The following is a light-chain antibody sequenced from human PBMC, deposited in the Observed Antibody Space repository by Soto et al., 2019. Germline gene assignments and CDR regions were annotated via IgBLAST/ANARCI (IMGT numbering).Light chain of an antibody. Sequence: QSVLTQPASVSGSPGQSITISCTGTSSDVGGYNYVSWYQQHPGKAPKLMIYEVSNRPSGVSNRFSGSKSGNTASLTISGLQDEDEADYYCSSYTSSSTRVFGTRTKLTAL. J-gene: IGLJ1*01. V-gene: IGLV2-14*01. CDR2: EVS. CDR1: SSDVGGYNY. CDR3: SSYTSSSTRV.